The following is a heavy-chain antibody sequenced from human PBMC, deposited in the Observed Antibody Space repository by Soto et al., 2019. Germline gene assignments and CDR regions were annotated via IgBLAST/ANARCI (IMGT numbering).Heavy chain of an antibody. CDR1: GGSVSSGNYF. V-gene: IGHV4-39*01. D-gene: IGHD1-20*01. CDR3: ARRLIDKWKQGPAFDF. Sequence: QLQLQESGPGLVKPAETLSLKCAVSGGSVSSGNYFWGWIRQPPGKWLEWIGNIYYTGDTYHSTSPKRRVTLPAATDKNQFSLKLTSVTAADTAVYYCARRLIDKWKQGPAFDFWGQGKLITVSS. J-gene: IGHJ3*01. CDR2: IYYTGDT.